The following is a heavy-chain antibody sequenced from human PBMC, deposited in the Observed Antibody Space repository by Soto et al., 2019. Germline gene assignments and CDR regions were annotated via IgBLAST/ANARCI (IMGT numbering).Heavy chain of an antibody. V-gene: IGHV1-18*01. D-gene: IGHD2-15*01. CDR2: ISAYNGNT. Sequence: QVQLVQSGAEVKKPGASVKVSCKASGYTFTSYGISWVRQAPGQGLEWMGWISAYNGNTNYAQKLQGRVTMTTDTPTSTAHRELRSVRCDDTAVYYCAREQERTKIREYCSGGSCYEWGGSGDYWGQGTLVTVSS. CDR3: AREQERTKIREYCSGGSCYEWGGSGDY. J-gene: IGHJ4*02. CDR1: GYTFTSYG.